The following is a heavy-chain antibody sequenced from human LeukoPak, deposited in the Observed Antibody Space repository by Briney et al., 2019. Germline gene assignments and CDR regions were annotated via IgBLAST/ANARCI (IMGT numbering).Heavy chain of an antibody. V-gene: IGHV1-18*04. CDR2: ISAYNGNT. Sequence: ASVNVSCKASGYTFTSYGISWVGQAAGQGREGMGWISAYNGNTNNAQKLQGRVTMTTDTSTSTAYMELRSMRSDDTAVYYCARDARVLLWFGELFDYWGQGTLVTVSS. D-gene: IGHD3-10*01. J-gene: IGHJ4*02. CDR1: GYTFTSYG. CDR3: ARDARVLLWFGELFDY.